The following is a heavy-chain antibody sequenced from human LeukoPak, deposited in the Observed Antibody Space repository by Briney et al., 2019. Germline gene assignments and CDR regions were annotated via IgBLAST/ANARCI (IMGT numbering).Heavy chain of an antibody. J-gene: IGHJ4*02. CDR2: ISSSSSYI. CDR3: ARGKSYYYDSSGYYYVGFDY. Sequence: GGSLRLSCAASGFTFSSYSMNWVRLAPGKGLEWVSSISSSSSYIYYADSVKGRFTISRDNAKNSLYLQMNSLRAEDTAVYYCARGKSYYYDSSGYYYVGFDYWGQGTLATVSS. D-gene: IGHD3-22*01. V-gene: IGHV3-21*01. CDR1: GFTFSSYS.